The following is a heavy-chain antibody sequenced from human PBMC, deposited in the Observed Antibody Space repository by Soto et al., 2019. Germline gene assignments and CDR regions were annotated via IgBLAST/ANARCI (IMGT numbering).Heavy chain of an antibody. V-gene: IGHV3-7*01. CDR3: ARATRVDAY. CDR2: IKQDGSEK. J-gene: IGHJ4*02. Sequence: EVQLVESGGDLVQPGGSLRLSCAASGFALSDYWMSWVRQAPGKGLEGVANIKQDGSEKYYVDSVKGRFTISRDNAKNSLYLQMNSLRVEDTAVYYCARATRVDAYWGQGTLVTVSS. D-gene: IGHD4-17*01. CDR1: GFALSDYW.